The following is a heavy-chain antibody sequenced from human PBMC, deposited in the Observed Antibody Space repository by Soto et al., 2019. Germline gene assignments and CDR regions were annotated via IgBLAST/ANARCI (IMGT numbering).Heavy chain of an antibody. V-gene: IGHV3-33*01. J-gene: IGHJ6*02. Sequence: PGGSLRLSCAASGFTFSSYGMHWVRQAPGKGLEWVAVIWYDGSNKYYADSVKGRFTVSRDNSKNTLYLQMNSLRAEDTAVYYCASWVAGTGYYYYYGMDVWGQGTTVTVSS. D-gene: IGHD6-19*01. CDR3: ASWVAGTGYYYYYGMDV. CDR2: IWYDGSNK. CDR1: GFTFSSYG.